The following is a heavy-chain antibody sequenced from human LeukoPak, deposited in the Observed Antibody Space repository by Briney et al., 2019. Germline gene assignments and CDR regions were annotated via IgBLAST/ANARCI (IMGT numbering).Heavy chain of an antibody. CDR1: GFTFSSYW. V-gene: IGHV3-74*01. Sequence: PGGSLRLSCAASGFTFSSYWMCWVRQDPGKGLAWVSCIKTDGSITAYAGSVKGRFTISRDNAKNTLYLQMNSLRADDTAVYYCAKAEGYDILTGLDYWGQGTLVTVSS. CDR2: IKTDGSIT. J-gene: IGHJ4*02. CDR3: AKAEGYDILTGLDY. D-gene: IGHD3-9*01.